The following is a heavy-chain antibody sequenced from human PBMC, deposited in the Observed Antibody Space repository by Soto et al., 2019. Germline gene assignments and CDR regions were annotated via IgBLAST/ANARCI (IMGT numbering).Heavy chain of an antibody. D-gene: IGHD3-22*01. V-gene: IGHV1-46*01. Sequence: QVQLVQSGAEVKKPGASVKVSCKASGYTFTSYYMHWVRQAPGQGLEWMGIINPSGGSTSYAQKCQGRVTMTRDTSPSTVYMEMSSLRSEDTDVYYCESGGYYYDSSGSSGYSDLWGRGTLVTVSS. CDR3: ESGGYYYDSSGSSGYSDL. CDR1: GYTFTSYY. J-gene: IGHJ2*01. CDR2: INPSGGST.